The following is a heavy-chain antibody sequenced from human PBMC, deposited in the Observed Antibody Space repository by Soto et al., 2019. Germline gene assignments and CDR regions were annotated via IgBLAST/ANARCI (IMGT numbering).Heavy chain of an antibody. CDR1: GGTFSSYA. Sequence: QVQLVQSGAEVKKPGSSVKVSCKASGGTFSSYAISWVRQAPGQGLEWMGGIIPICGTANYAQKFQGRVTITADDSTSTAYMELSSLRSEDTAVYYCARHLPYCSSTSCYRHYCGIEVWGQGNPVTASS. J-gene: IGHJ6*02. D-gene: IGHD2-2*01. CDR3: ARHLPYCSSTSCYRHYCGIEV. V-gene: IGHV1-69*01. CDR2: IIPICGTA.